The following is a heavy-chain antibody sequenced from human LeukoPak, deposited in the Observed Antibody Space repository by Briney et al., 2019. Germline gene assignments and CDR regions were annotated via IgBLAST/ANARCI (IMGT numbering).Heavy chain of an antibody. J-gene: IGHJ4*02. CDR1: GFTFDDYA. CDR2: ISWNSGSI. Sequence: GGSLRLTCAASGFTFDDYAMHWVRQAPGKGLEWVSGISWNSGSIGYADSVKGRFTISRDNAKNSLYLQMNSLRAEDTALYYCARRGAAAGPLDFDYWGQGTLVTVSS. CDR3: ARRGAAAGPLDFDY. D-gene: IGHD6-13*01. V-gene: IGHV3-9*01.